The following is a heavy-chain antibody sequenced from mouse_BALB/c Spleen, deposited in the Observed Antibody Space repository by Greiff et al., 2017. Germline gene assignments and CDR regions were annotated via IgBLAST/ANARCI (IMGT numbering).Heavy chain of an antibody. D-gene: IGHD2-4*01. J-gene: IGHJ4*01. CDR2: ISSGSSTI. CDR1: GFTFSSFG. CDR3: ARLGDYDGVYAMDY. V-gene: IGHV5-17*02. Sequence: EVQLVESGGGLVQPGGSRKLSCAASGFTFSSFGMHWVRQAPEKGLEWVAYISSGSSTIYYADTVKGRFTISRDNPKNTLFLQMTSLRSEDTAMYYCARLGDYDGVYAMDYWGQGTSVTVSS.